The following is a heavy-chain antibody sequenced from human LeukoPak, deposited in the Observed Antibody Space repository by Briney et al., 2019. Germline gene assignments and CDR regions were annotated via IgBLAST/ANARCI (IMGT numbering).Heavy chain of an antibody. J-gene: IGHJ4*01. CDR2: ISGSGGST. V-gene: IGHV3-23*01. CDR3: AKDTDYVFDY. D-gene: IGHD4-17*01. CDR1: GFTFSSYA. Sequence: GALRLSCAASGFTFSSYAMSWVRQAPGKGLEWVSAISGSGGSTYYADSVKGRFAISRDNSKNTLYLQMNSLRAEDTAVYYCAKDTDYVFDYWGQEPWSPSPQ.